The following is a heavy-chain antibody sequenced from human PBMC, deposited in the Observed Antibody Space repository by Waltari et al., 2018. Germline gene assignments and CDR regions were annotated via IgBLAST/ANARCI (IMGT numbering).Heavy chain of an antibody. V-gene: IGHV4-59*01. CDR2: IYYSGST. J-gene: IGHJ3*02. CDR3: ARESYYYDSSGYYSSDAFDI. Sequence: QVQLQESGPGLVKPSETLSLTCTVSGGSISSYYWSWIRQPPGKGLEWIGYIYYSGSTNYNPSLKSRVTISVDTSKNQFSLKLSSVTAADTAVYYCARESYYYDSSGYYSSDAFDIWGQGTMVTVSS. CDR1: GGSISSYY. D-gene: IGHD3-22*01.